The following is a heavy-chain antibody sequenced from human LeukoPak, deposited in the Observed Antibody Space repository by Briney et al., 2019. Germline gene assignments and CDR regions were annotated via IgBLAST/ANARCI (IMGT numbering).Heavy chain of an antibody. J-gene: IGHJ5*02. D-gene: IGHD3-9*01. CDR3: ARGPDILTGYFVMGWFDP. CDR2: ISSSGSTI. CDR1: GFTFSSYE. V-gene: IGHV3-48*03. Sequence: QPGGSLRLSCAASGFTFSSYEMNWVRQAPGKGLEWVSYISSSGSTIYYADSVKGRFTISRDNAKNSLYLQMNSLRAEDTAVYYCARGPDILTGYFVMGWFDPWGQGTLVTVSS.